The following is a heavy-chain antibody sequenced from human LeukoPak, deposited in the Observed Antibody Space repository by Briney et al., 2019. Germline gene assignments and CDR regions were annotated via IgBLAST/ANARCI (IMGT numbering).Heavy chain of an antibody. CDR3: ARGRSRSDY. D-gene: IGHD6-13*01. CDR1: GFTFSSYE. CDR2: ISSSGSTI. Sequence: PGGSLRLSCAASGFTFSSYEMNWVRQAPGKGLEWVSYISSSGSTIYYADSVKRRFTISRDNAKNSLYLQMNSLRAEDTAVYYCARGRSRSDYWGQGTLVTVSS. J-gene: IGHJ4*02. V-gene: IGHV3-48*03.